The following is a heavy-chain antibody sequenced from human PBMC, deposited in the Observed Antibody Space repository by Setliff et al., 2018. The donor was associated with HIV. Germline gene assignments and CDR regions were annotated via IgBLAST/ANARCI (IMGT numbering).Heavy chain of an antibody. CDR1: GGSISSGGYS. CDR2: IYHSGST. D-gene: IGHD3-10*01. V-gene: IGHV4-30-2*01. CDR3: ARSTYYYGSGKGSGWFDP. Sequence: PSETLSLTCAVSGGSISSGGYSWSWIRQPPGKGLEWIGYIYHSGSTYYNPSLKSRVTISIDRSKNQFSLKLSSVTAADTAAYYCARSTYYYGSGKGSGWFDPWGQGTLVTVPQ. J-gene: IGHJ5*02.